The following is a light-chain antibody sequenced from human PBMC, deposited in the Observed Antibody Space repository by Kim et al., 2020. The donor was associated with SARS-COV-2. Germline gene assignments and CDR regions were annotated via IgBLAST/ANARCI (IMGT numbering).Light chain of an antibody. CDR1: RGSIASNY. V-gene: IGLV6-57*03. CDR2: EDN. Sequence: PGRTVTSSCPRTRGSIASNYVKWYQQRPGSAPTTVIYEDNQRPSGVPDRFSGSIDSSSNSASLTISGLKTEDEADYYCQSYDSAYVFGTGTKVTVL. J-gene: IGLJ1*01. CDR3: QSYDSAYV.